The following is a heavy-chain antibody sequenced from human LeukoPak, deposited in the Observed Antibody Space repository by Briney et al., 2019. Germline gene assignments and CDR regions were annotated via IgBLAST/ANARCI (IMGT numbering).Heavy chain of an antibody. D-gene: IGHD3-10*01. CDR2: IISSSSAI. Sequence: GGSLRLSCAASGFTFSSHSMNWVRQAPGTGLEWVSYIISSSSAIYYADSVKGRFTISRDNAKNSLYLQMNSLRAEDTAVYYCARDYKDYYGSGSYYGAGGYWGQGTLVTVSS. J-gene: IGHJ4*02. V-gene: IGHV3-48*01. CDR3: ARDYKDYYGSGSYYGAGGY. CDR1: GFTFSSHS.